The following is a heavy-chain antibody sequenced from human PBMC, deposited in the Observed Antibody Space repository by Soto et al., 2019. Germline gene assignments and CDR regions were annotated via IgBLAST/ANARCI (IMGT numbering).Heavy chain of an antibody. D-gene: IGHD3-3*01. Sequence: QVQLVESGGGVVQPGRSLRLSCAASGLTCSSYGMHWVRQAPGKGLEWVAVISYDGSNKYYTDSVKGRFTISRDNSKKTLYLQMNSVRAEDTAVYYCAKDRYFWSGFSHYFDYWGQGTLVTVSS. CDR2: ISYDGSNK. CDR3: AKDRYFWSGFSHYFDY. V-gene: IGHV3-30*18. J-gene: IGHJ4*02. CDR1: GLTCSSYG.